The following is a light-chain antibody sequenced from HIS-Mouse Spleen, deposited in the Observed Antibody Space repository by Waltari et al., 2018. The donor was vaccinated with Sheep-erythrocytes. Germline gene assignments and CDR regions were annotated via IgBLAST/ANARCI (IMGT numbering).Light chain of an antibody. CDR2: EVS. J-gene: IGLJ2*01. V-gene: IGLV2-18*01. Sequence: QSALTQPPSVSGSPGQSVTISCTGTSSDVGSYNRVSWYQQPPGTAPKLMIYEVSNRPSGVPYPFSGSKSGNTASLTISGLQAEDEADYYCSLYTSSSTLVFGGGTKLTVL. CDR3: SLYTSSSTLV. CDR1: SSDVGSYNR.